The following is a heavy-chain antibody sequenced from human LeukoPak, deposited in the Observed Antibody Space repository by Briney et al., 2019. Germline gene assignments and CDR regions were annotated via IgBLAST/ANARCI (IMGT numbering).Heavy chain of an antibody. CDR3: ARWDAFDI. V-gene: IGHV3-48*04. CDR2: ISTSGDTI. CDR1: GFTFSSYA. Sequence: GGSLRLSCAASGFTFSSYAMSWVRQAPGKGLEWVSFISTSGDTIYYADSVKGRFTISRDNAKNSLYLQMNSLRAEDTAVYYCARWDAFDIWGQGTMVTVSS. J-gene: IGHJ3*02.